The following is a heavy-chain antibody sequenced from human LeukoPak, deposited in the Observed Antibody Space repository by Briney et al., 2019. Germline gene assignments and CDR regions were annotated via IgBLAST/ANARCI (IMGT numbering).Heavy chain of an antibody. D-gene: IGHD3-9*01. CDR2: MNPNSGNT. CDR3: ARNENGYFDWLKPYYYYYGMDV. CDR1: GYTFTSYD. Sequence: ASVKVSCKASGYTFTSYDINWVRQATGQGLEWMGWMNPNSGNTGYAQKFQGRVTMTRNTSISTAYMELSSLRSEDTAVYYCARNENGYFDWLKPYYYYYGMDVWGQGTTVTVSS. V-gene: IGHV1-8*01. J-gene: IGHJ6*02.